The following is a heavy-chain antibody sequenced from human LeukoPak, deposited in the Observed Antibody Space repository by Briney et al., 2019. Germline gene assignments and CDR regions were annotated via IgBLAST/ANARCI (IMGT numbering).Heavy chain of an antibody. CDR1: GGTFSSYA. V-gene: IGHV1-69*01. Sequence: GSSVKVSCKASGGTFSSYAISWVRQAPGQGLEWMGGIIPIFGTANYAQKFQGGVTITADESTSTAYMELSSLRSEDTAVYYCASSQTYYDILTGYYIRGGFDYWGQGTLVTVSS. J-gene: IGHJ4*02. CDR2: IIPIFGTA. CDR3: ASSQTYYDILTGYYIRGGFDY. D-gene: IGHD3-9*01.